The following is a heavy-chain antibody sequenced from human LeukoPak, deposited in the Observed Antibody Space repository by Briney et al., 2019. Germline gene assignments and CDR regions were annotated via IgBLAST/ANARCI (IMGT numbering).Heavy chain of an antibody. Sequence: GGSLRLSCAASGFTFSSYGMHWVRQAPGKGLEWVSFIRYDGSDKYYADSVRGRFTISRDNSKNTLYLQMNSLRAEDTALYYCVKHSAPVLAAARFDYWGQGNLVTVSS. V-gene: IGHV3-30*02. CDR3: VKHSAPVLAAARFDY. CDR1: GFTFSSYG. J-gene: IGHJ4*02. CDR2: IRYDGSDK. D-gene: IGHD2-2*01.